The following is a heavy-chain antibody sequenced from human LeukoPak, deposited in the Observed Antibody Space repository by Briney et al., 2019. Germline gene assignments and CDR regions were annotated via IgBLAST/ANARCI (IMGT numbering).Heavy chain of an antibody. CDR1: GFTFSSYA. CDR2: ISYDGSNK. V-gene: IGHV3-30-3*01. Sequence: PGGSLRLSCAASGFTFSSYAMHWVRQAPGKGLEWVAVISYDGSNKYYADSVKGRFTISRDNSKNTLYLQMNSLRAEDTAVYYCAKDIVVVVAATGDGYWGQGTLVTVSS. CDR3: AKDIVVVVAATGDGY. J-gene: IGHJ4*02. D-gene: IGHD2-15*01.